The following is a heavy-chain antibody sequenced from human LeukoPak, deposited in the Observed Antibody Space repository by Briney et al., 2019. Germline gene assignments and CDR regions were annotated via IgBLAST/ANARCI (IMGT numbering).Heavy chain of an antibody. V-gene: IGHV1-69*05. CDR3: ARDPQLWELPDY. D-gene: IGHD1-26*01. Sequence: SVKVSCKASGGTFSSYAISWVRQAPGQGLEWMGGIIPIFGTANYAQKFQGRVTITRDTSASTAYMELSSLRSEDTAVYYCARDPQLWELPDYWGQGTLVTVSS. J-gene: IGHJ4*02. CDR1: GGTFSSYA. CDR2: IIPIFGTA.